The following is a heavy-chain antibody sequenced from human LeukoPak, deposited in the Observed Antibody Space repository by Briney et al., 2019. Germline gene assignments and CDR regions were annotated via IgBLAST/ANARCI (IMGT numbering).Heavy chain of an antibody. D-gene: IGHD2-15*01. J-gene: IGHJ5*02. CDR2: IYYSGST. CDR1: GGSISSSSYY. Sequence: PSETLSLTCTVSGGSISSSSYYWGWIRQPPGKGLEWIGSIYYSGSTYYNPSLKSRVTISVDTSKNQFSLKLSSVTAADTAVYYCATAAGGYNWFGPWGQGTLVTVSS. V-gene: IGHV4-39*07. CDR3: ATAAGGYNWFGP.